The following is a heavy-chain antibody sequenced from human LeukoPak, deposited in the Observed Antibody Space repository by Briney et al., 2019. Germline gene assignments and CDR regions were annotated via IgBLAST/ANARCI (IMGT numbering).Heavy chain of an antibody. J-gene: IGHJ5*02. V-gene: IGHV6-1*01. CDR1: GDSVSSNSAA. CDR3: ARDIWEYDSFTTSSPYPFDP. CDR2: TYYRSKWYN. Sequence: SQTLSLTCAISGDSVSSNSAAWNWIRQSPSRGLEWLGRTYYRSKWYNDYAVSVKSRITINPDTSKNQFSLQLNSVTPEDTAVYYCARDIWEYDSFTTSSPYPFDPWGQGTLVTVSS. D-gene: IGHD2/OR15-2a*01.